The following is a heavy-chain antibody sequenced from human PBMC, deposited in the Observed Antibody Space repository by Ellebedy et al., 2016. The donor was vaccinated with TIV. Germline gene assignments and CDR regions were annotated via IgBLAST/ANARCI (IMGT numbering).Heavy chain of an antibody. CDR1: GGSISSTNW. CDR3: ARDSTAYYYFDD. V-gene: IGHV4-4*02. D-gene: IGHD3-9*01. Sequence: MPSETLSLTCAVSGGSISSTNWWSWVRQTPGKGLEWIGQVLHTGRTNYNPTLKSRVTISLDKSKNPFSLKLSSVTAADTAMYYCARDSTAYYYFDDWGQGTLVTVSS. CDR2: VLHTGRT. J-gene: IGHJ4*02.